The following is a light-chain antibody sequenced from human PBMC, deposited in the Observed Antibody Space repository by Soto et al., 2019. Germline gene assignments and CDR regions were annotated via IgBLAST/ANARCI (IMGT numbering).Light chain of an antibody. CDR1: QAVSGSY. CDR3: QQRSNSLT. Sequence: ENVLTPSPGTLSLSPGERATLSCRASQAVSGSYVAWYQQKPGQTPRLLIYGASSGATGIPDRFSGSGSGTDFTLSISRLEPEDFAVYYCQQRSNSLTFGGGTKVDIK. V-gene: IGKV3D-20*02. J-gene: IGKJ4*01. CDR2: GAS.